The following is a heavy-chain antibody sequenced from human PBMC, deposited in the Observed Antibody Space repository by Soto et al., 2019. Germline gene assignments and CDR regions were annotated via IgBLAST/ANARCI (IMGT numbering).Heavy chain of an antibody. J-gene: IGHJ4*02. D-gene: IGHD1-20*01. Sequence: GASVKVSCKASGYTFTSYDINWVRQATGQGLEWMGWMNPNSGNTGYAQKFQGRVTMTRNTSISTAYMELSSLRSEDTAVYYCARDPQVTGSPGVYYFDHWGQGTLVTVSS. CDR1: GYTFTSYD. V-gene: IGHV1-8*01. CDR3: ARDPQVTGSPGVYYFDH. CDR2: MNPNSGNT.